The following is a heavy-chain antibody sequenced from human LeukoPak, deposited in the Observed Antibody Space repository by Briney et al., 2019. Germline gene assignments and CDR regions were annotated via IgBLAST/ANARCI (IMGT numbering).Heavy chain of an antibody. V-gene: IGHV1-69*13. CDR2: IIPIFGTA. CDR3: ARGMGWELTRAFDY. J-gene: IGHJ4*02. CDR1: GGTFSSCA. Sequence: SVKVSCKASGGTFSSCAISWVRQAPGQGLEWMGGIIPIFGTANYAQKFQGRVTITADESTSTAYMELSSLRSEDTAVYYCARGMGWELTRAFDYWGQGTLVTVSS. D-gene: IGHD1-26*01.